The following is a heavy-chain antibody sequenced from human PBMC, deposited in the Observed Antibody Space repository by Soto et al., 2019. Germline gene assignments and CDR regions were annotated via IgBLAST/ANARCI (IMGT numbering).Heavy chain of an antibody. J-gene: IGHJ4*02. CDR1: GYTFTSYG. CDR3: ARAHHYSSGWYRYFDY. CDR2: ISAYNGNT. V-gene: IGHV1-18*04. D-gene: IGHD6-19*01. Sequence: ASVKVSCKASGYTFTSYGISWVRQAPGQGLEWMGWISAYNGNTNYAQKLQGKVTMTTDTSTSTAYMELRSLRSDDTAVYYCARAHHYSSGWYRYFDYWGQGTLVTVSS.